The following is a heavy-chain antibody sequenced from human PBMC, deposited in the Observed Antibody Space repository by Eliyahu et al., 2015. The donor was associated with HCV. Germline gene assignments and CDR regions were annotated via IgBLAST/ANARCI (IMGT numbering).Heavy chain of an antibody. D-gene: IGHD3-22*01. CDR3: AKAGYYDSSAFPLYYYYYGLDV. CDR1: GFTFXDYA. CDR2: ISWNSGSI. J-gene: IGHJ6*02. V-gene: IGHV3-9*01. Sequence: EVQLVESGGGLVQPGRSLRLSCAASGFTFXDYAMPWVRQVPGKGLEWVSGISWNSGSIGYADSVKGRFTISRDNAKNSLYLQMNSLRAEDTALYYCAKAGYYDSSAFPLYYYYYGLDVWGQGTAVTVSS.